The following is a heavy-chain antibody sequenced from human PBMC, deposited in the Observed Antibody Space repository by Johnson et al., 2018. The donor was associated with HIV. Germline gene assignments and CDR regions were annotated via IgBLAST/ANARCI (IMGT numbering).Heavy chain of an antibody. J-gene: IGHJ3*02. CDR2: INWNGGST. CDR1: GFTFSSYA. D-gene: IGHD4-23*01. V-gene: IGHV3-20*04. Sequence: MLLVESGGGVVQPGGSLRLSCAASGFTFSSYAMHWVRQAPGKGLEWVSGINWNGGSTGYAASVKGRFTISRDNAKNSLYLQMNSLRTEDTAMYYCARERGYFGNPAFDIWGQGTMVTVSS. CDR3: ARERGYFGNPAFDI.